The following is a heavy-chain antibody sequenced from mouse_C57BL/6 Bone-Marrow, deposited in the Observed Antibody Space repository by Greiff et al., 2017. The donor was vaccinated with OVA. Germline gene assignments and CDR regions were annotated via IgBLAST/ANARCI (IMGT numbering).Heavy chain of an antibody. CDR1: GYTFTSYG. D-gene: IGHD1-1*01. J-gene: IGHJ2*01. CDR2: IYPRSGNT. V-gene: IGHV1-81*01. Sequence: QVQLQQSGAELARPGASVKLSCKASGYTFTSYGISWVKQRTGQGLEWIGEIYPRSGNTYYNEKFKGKATLTADKSSSTAYMELRSLTSEDSAVDFCAREREFITTVVEGYWGQGTTLTVSS. CDR3: AREREFITTVVEGY.